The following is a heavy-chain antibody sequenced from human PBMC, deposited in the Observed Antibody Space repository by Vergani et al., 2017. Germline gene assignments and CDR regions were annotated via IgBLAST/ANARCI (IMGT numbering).Heavy chain of an antibody. CDR3: ARGRSYTFMTTVTTTFDY. V-gene: IGHV3-74*01. J-gene: IGHJ4*02. Sequence: EVQLVESGGGLVQPGGSLRLSCAASGFTFSSYWMHWVRQAPGKGLVWVSRINSDGSSTSYADSVKGRFTISRDNAKNTLYLQMNSLRAEDTAVYYCARGRSYTFMTTVTTTFDYWGQGTLVTVSS. D-gene: IGHD4-17*01. CDR2: INSDGSST. CDR1: GFTFSSYW.